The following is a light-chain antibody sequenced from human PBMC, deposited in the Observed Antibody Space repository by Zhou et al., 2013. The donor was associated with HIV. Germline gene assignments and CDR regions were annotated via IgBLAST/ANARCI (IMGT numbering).Light chain of an antibody. J-gene: IGKJ3*01. CDR3: QERST. CDR2: AAS. CDR1: QSISNY. Sequence: DIQMTQSPSSLSASVGDRVTITCRASQSISNYLNWYQQKRGEAPKVLIYAASTLESGVPSRFSGSGSGTDFTLTITSLEAEDSAIYYCQERSTFGPGTKVDIK. V-gene: IGKV1-39*01.